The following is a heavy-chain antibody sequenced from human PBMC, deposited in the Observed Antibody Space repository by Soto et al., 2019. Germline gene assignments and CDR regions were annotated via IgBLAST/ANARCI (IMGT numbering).Heavy chain of an antibody. CDR3: AGGYCSGGSCSGAFDI. D-gene: IGHD2-15*01. Sequence: SQTRSLNCAVCGGSFSGYYWSWIRQPPGKGLEWIGEINHSGSTNYNPSLKSRVTISVDTSKNQFSLKLSSVTAADTAVYYCAGGYCSGGSCSGAFDIWGQGTMVTVSS. CDR1: GGSFSGYY. CDR2: INHSGST. J-gene: IGHJ3*02. V-gene: IGHV4-34*01.